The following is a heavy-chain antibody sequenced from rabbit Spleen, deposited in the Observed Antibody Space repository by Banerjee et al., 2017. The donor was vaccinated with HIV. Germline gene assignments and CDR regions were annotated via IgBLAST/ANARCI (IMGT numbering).Heavy chain of an antibody. J-gene: IGHJ4*01. V-gene: IGHV1S40*01. CDR2: IDIGSRDFT. D-gene: IGHD8-1*01. Sequence: QSLEESGGGLVKPGASLTLTCKASGFSFSSGYDMCWVRQAPGKGLEWIACIDIGSRDFTYYASWAKGRFTISKTSSTTVTLQMTSLTVADTATYFCARDAGRGDYIDGVFNLWGQGTLVTVS. CDR3: ARDAGRGDYIDGVFNL. CDR1: GFSFSSGYD.